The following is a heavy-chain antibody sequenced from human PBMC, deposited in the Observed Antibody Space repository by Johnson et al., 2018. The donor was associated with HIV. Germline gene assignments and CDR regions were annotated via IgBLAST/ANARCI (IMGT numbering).Heavy chain of an antibody. V-gene: IGHV3-66*02. CDR2: IYSGGST. CDR1: GFTVSSNY. J-gene: IGHJ3*02. D-gene: IGHD6-6*01. CDR3: ARGAIKYSSSWLGAFDI. Sequence: QLVESGGGLVQPGGSLRLSCAASGFTVSSNYMSWVRQAPGKGLEWVSVIYSGGSTYYADSVKGRFTISRDNYKNTLYLQMNSLRAEDTAVYYCARGAIKYSSSWLGAFDIWGQGTMVTVSS.